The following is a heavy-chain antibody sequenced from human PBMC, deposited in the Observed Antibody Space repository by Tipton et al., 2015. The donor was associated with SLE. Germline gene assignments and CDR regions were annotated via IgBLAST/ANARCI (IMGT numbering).Heavy chain of an antibody. CDR2: MYYSGIT. CDR3: ARGSPFMEWERNWFDP. Sequence: TLSLTCTVSGGYISSSYWSWIRQTPGKGLEWIGYMYYSGITNYNPSLNSRVTISVDTSKNQFSLKVNSVTAADTAVYYCARGSPFMEWERNWFDPWGQGTLVTVSS. CDR1: GGYISSSY. V-gene: IGHV4-59*01. J-gene: IGHJ5*02. D-gene: IGHD3-3*01.